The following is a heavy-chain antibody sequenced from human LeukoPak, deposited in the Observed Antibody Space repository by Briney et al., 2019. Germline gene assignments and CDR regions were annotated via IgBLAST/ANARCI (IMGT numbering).Heavy chain of an antibody. J-gene: IGHJ2*01. D-gene: IGHD3-9*01. CDR3: AKGGDILTGYYLYWYFEL. CDR2: ISRSGSST. Sequence: PGGSLRLSCAASGFTFSNYEMNWVRQAPGKGLEWVSAISRSGSSTDYADSVKGRFTISRDNSKNTLYLQMNSLRPEDTAVYYCAKGGDILTGYYLYWYFELWGRGTLVTVSS. V-gene: IGHV3-23*01. CDR1: GFTFSNYE.